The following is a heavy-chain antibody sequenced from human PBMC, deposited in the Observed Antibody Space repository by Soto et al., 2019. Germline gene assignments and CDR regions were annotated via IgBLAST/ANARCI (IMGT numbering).Heavy chain of an antibody. J-gene: IGHJ3*02. Sequence: PSETLSLTCTVSGDSISSSNYFWGWIRQPPGKGLEWIGTIFYSGSTYYNPSLKSRVTISVDTSKNQFSLKLSSVTAADTAVYYCARRYGYAFDIWGQGTMVTVSS. CDR3: ARRYGYAFDI. CDR1: GDSISSSNYF. V-gene: IGHV4-39*07. CDR2: IFYSGST. D-gene: IGHD4-17*01.